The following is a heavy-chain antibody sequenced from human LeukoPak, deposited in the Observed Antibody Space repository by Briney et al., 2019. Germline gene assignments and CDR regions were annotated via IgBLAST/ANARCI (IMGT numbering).Heavy chain of an antibody. Sequence: PGGSLRLFCAASGFTFSSYGMHWVRQAPGKGLEWVAVIWYDGSNKYYADSVKGRFTISRDNSKNTLYLQMNSLRAEDTAVYYCARDGGQQLVRRYFDYWGQGTLVTVSS. CDR2: IWYDGSNK. J-gene: IGHJ4*02. CDR3: ARDGGQQLVRRYFDY. D-gene: IGHD6-13*01. CDR1: GFTFSSYG. V-gene: IGHV3-33*01.